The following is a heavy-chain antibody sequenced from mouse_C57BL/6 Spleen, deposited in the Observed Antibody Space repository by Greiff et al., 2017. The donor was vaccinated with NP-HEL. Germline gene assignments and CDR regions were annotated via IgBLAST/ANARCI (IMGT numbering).Heavy chain of an antibody. CDR3: AKREYYSDWYFDV. J-gene: IGHJ1*03. CDR2: INPNNGGT. V-gene: IGHV1-18*01. Sequence: VQLQQSGPELVKPGASVKIPCKASGYTFTDYNMDWVKQSHGKSLEWIGDINPNNGGTIYNQKFKGKATLTVDKSSSTAYMELRSLTSEDTAVYYCAKREYYSDWYFDVWGTGTTVTVSS. CDR1: GYTFTDYN. D-gene: IGHD2-12*01.